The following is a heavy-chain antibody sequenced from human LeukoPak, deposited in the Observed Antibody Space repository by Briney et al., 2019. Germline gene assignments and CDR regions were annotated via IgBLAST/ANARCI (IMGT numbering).Heavy chain of an antibody. CDR2: ISGGGVTT. CDR3: AKGWKSIDY. D-gene: IGHD1-1*01. CDR1: GFTFNNFA. J-gene: IGHJ4*02. V-gene: IGHV3-23*01. Sequence: AGGSLRLSCAASGFTFNNFAITWVRQAPGKGLEWVSSISGGGVTTNYADSVKGRFTISRDNSKNTVWLQMDSLRAEDTAVYYCAKGWKSIDYWGQGTLVTVSS.